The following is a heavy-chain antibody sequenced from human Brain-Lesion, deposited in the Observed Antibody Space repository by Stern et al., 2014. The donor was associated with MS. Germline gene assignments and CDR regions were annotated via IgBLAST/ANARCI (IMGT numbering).Heavy chain of an antibody. CDR2: IHPNRGGT. CDR3: ARGYYGSGRPQKGMDV. CDR1: GYPFTGYY. J-gene: IGHJ6*02. V-gene: IGHV1-2*02. Sequence: QVQLVQSGAEVKKPGASVKVSCKASGYPFTGYYMYWVRQAPGPGLEWMGWIHPNRGGTHYAQKFQGRVTMTRDTSITTAYMELSRLRSDDTAVYYCARGYYGSGRPQKGMDVWGQGTTVTVSS. D-gene: IGHD3-10*01.